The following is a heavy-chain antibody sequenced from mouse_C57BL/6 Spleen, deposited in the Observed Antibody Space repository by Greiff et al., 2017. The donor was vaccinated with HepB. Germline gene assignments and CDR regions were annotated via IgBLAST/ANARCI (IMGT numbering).Heavy chain of an antibody. CDR2: ISSGSSTI. J-gene: IGHJ4*01. V-gene: IGHV5-17*01. CDR1: GFTFSDYG. Sequence: EVKLQESGGGLVKPGGSLKLSCAASGFTFSDYGMHWVRQAPEKGLEWVAYISSGSSTIYYADTVKGRFTISRDNAKNTLFLQMTSLRSEDTAMYYCARPGYYDYGVHAMDYWGQGTSVTVSS. D-gene: IGHD2-4*01. CDR3: ARPGYYDYGVHAMDY.